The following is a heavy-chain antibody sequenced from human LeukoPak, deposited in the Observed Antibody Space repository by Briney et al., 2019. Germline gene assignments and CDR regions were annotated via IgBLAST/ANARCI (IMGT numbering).Heavy chain of an antibody. CDR1: GGSTSSSSYN. V-gene: IGHV4-39*07. J-gene: IGHJ5*02. D-gene: IGHD6-13*01. CDR2: FDNSGST. Sequence: SETLSLTCTVSGGSTSSSSYNWGWIRQPPGKGLEWIGSFDNSGSTNYNPSLKSRVTISVDTSKNQFSLKLSSVTAADTAVYYCARPALPSSSWYRARSPFDPWGQGTLVTVSS. CDR3: ARPALPSSSWYRARSPFDP.